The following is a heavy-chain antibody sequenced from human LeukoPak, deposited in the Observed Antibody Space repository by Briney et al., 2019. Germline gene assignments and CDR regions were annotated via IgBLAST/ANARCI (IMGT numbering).Heavy chain of an antibody. CDR3: ARGRKGYCSGGSCYLHYYFDS. CDR1: GYTFTSYD. D-gene: IGHD2-15*01. Sequence: ASVKVSCKASGYTFTSYDITWVRQATGQGLEWMGWMNPNSGNTGYAQNFQGRVTMTRNTSISTAYMELNSLTSEDTAVYYCARGRKGYCSGGSCYLHYYFDSWGQGTLVTVSS. J-gene: IGHJ4*02. V-gene: IGHV1-8*01. CDR2: MNPNSGNT.